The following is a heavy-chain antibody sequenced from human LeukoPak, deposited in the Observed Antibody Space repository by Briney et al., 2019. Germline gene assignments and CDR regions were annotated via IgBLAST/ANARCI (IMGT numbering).Heavy chain of an antibody. D-gene: IGHD6-19*01. J-gene: IGHJ4*02. Sequence: GGSLRLSCAASGFTFDDYAMHWVRQPPGKGLEWVSGISWNSGTIDYADSVRGRFTISRDNAKNSLYLQMDSLRVEDTAFYYCAKDNRRHYTSGPNPDSLHWGQGALVTVSS. V-gene: IGHV3-9*01. CDR3: AKDNRRHYTSGPNPDSLH. CDR2: ISWNSGTI. CDR1: GFTFDDYA.